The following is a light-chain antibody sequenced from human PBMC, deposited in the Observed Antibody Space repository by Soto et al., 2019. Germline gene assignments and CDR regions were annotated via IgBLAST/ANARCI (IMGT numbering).Light chain of an antibody. Sequence: DIQLTQSPSFLPASVGDRVTITCRASQGISNYLAWYQQKPWKAPGLLIYAASTLQRGVSSRFSGSGSGTEFTLTISNLQPEDFATYYCQQLNSYPLTFGGGTKVEIK. CDR3: QQLNSYPLT. J-gene: IGKJ4*01. CDR2: AAS. CDR1: QGISNY. V-gene: IGKV1-9*01.